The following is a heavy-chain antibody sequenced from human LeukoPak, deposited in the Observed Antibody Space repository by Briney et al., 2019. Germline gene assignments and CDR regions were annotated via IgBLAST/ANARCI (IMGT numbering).Heavy chain of an antibody. CDR2: ISGSGGSI. V-gene: IGHV3-23*01. D-gene: IGHD1-26*01. CDR1: GFTFSSYA. J-gene: IGHJ4*02. CDR3: ARGADSGRTVGRTFDY. Sequence: PGGSLRLSCAASGFTFSSYAMSWVRQAPGKGLEWVSGISGSGGSIYYADSVKGRFTISRDNSKNTLYLQMNSLRAEDTAVYYCARGADSGRTVGRTFDYWGQGTLVTVSS.